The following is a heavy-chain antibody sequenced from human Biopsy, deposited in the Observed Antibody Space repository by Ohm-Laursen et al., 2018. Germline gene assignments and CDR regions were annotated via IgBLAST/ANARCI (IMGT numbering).Heavy chain of an antibody. CDR2: FDPEEGQR. CDR1: GDRFTEFS. D-gene: IGHD2-21*02. J-gene: IGHJ4*02. CDR3: AADSENCGGDCYIY. Sequence: SVKVSCKVPGDRFTEFSIHWVRQAPGKGLEWMGGFDPEEGQRTYAQKFQGRLTMTEDTSADTAYMELRGLRSEDAAVYYCAADSENCGGDCYIYWGQGTQVTVSS. V-gene: IGHV1-24*01.